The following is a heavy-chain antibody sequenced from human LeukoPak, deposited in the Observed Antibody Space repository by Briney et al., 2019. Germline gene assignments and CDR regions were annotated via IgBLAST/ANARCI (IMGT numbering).Heavy chain of an antibody. CDR1: GFDFGAYE. J-gene: IGHJ4*02. D-gene: IGHD3-22*01. Sequence: PGGSLRLSCAASGFDFGAYEMNWVRQAPGKGLECVSYIAGSDTTTYYADSVKGRFTISRDNGKNSLYLRMNSVRASDTAIYFCTTLGYHLDSWGQGTLVTVSS. V-gene: IGHV3-48*03. CDR2: IAGSDTTT. CDR3: TTLGYHLDS.